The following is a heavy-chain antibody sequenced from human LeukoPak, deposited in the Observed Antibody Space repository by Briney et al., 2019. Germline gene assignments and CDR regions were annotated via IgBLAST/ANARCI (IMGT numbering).Heavy chain of an antibody. Sequence: GGSLRLSCAASGFTFSTYAMSWVRQAPGKGLEWVGFIRSKAYGGTTEYAASVKGRFTISRDDSKSIAYLQMNSLKTEDTAVYYCTSQLWFGELYNDYWGQGTLVTVSS. V-gene: IGHV3-49*04. J-gene: IGHJ4*02. CDR2: IRSKAYGGTT. D-gene: IGHD3-10*01. CDR3: TSQLWFGELYNDY. CDR1: GFTFSTYA.